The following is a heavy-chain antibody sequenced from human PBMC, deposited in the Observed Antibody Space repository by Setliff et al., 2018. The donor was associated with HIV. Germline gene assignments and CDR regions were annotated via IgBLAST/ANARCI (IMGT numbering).Heavy chain of an antibody. CDR2: IYYNGIT. D-gene: IGHD3-10*01. J-gene: IGHJ4*02. CDR3: ARGGITTMVRGVTYPYPLYYFDS. Sequence: SETLSLTCTVSRGSISSGAYYWSWIRQHPERGLEWIGYIYYNGITYYSPSPRSRLTMSIDTSRNEFSLRLSSVTAADTAMYYCARGGITTMVRGVTYPYPLYYFDSWGQGTLVTVSS. CDR1: RGSISSGAYY. V-gene: IGHV4-31*03.